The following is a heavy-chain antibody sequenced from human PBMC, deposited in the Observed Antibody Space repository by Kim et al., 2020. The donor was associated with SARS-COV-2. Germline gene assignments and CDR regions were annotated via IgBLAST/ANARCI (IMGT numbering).Heavy chain of an antibody. CDR1: GYTFTSYG. J-gene: IGHJ5*02. D-gene: IGHD1-26*01. Sequence: ASVKVSCKASGYTFTSYGISWVRQAPGQGLEWMGWISAYNGNTNYAQKLQGRATMTTDTSTSTAYMELRSLRSDDTAVYYCARENSGSYRNWFDPWGQGTLVTVSS. CDR2: ISAYNGNT. CDR3: ARENSGSYRNWFDP. V-gene: IGHV1-18*04.